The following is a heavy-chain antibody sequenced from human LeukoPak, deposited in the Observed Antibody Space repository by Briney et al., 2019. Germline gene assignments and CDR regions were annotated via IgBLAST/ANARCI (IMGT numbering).Heavy chain of an antibody. CDR3: ARSSMVRGVIIDY. J-gene: IGHJ4*02. V-gene: IGHV5-51*01. D-gene: IGHD3-10*01. CDR1: GYSFTSYW. Sequence: GESLQISCQGSGYSFTSYWIGWVRQLPGKGLEWMGIIYPGDSDTRYGPSFQGQVTISADKSISTAYLQWSSLKASDTAMYYCARSSMVRGVIIDYWGQGTLVTVSS. CDR2: IYPGDSDT.